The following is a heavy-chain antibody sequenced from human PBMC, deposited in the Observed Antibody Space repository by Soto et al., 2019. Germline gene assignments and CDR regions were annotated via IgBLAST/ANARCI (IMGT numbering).Heavy chain of an antibody. CDR2: INPSGGST. CDR3: ARAAIFGVVIIPHYYYYMDV. CDR1: GYTFTSYY. D-gene: IGHD3-3*01. V-gene: IGHV1-46*03. J-gene: IGHJ6*03. Sequence: ASVKVSCKASGYTFTSYYMHWVRQAPGQGLEWMGIINPSGGSTSYAQKFQGRVTMTRDTSTSTVYMELSSLRSEDTAVYYCARAAIFGVVIIPHYYYYMDVWGKGTTVTVSS.